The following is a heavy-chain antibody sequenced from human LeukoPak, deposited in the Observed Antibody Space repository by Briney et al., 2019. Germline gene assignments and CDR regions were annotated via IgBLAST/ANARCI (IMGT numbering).Heavy chain of an antibody. V-gene: IGHV3-7*01. CDR3: ARAGSRLGLDY. CDR1: GFTFSSYG. J-gene: IGHJ4*02. D-gene: IGHD3-9*01. Sequence: PGGSLRLSCAASGFTFSSYGMHWVRQAPGKGLEWVANIKQDGSEKYYVDSVKGRFTISRDNANNSLFLQMNSLRVEDTALYYCARAGSRLGLDYWGQGTLVTVSS. CDR2: IKQDGSEK.